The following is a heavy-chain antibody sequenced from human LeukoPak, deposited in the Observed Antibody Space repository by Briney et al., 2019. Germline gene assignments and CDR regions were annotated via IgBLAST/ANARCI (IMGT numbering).Heavy chain of an antibody. CDR2: INPNSGGT. D-gene: IGHD3-22*01. CDR1: GYTLTAYY. CDR3: ARPYYESSGLYVDAFDI. Sequence: ASVKVSCKASGYTLTAYYLHWVRQAPGQGLEWMGWINPNSGGTTYAQKFQGRVTMTRDTSIGTAYMELSSLRSDDTALYYCARPYYESSGLYVDAFDIWGQGTMVTVSS. J-gene: IGHJ3*02. V-gene: IGHV1-2*02.